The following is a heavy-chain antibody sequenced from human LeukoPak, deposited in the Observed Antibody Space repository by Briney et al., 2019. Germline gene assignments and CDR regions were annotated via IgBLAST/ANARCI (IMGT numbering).Heavy chain of an antibody. D-gene: IGHD2-8*01. Sequence: GGSLRLSCAASGFTFSSYGMHWVRQAPSKGLEWVALIWYDGSNKYYADSVKGRFTISRDNSKYTLYLQMNSLRAEDTAVYYCARGPLDYYYYYYMDVWGRGTTVTVSS. CDR2: IWYDGSNK. J-gene: IGHJ6*03. CDR1: GFTFSSYG. V-gene: IGHV3-33*01. CDR3: ARGPLDYYYYYYMDV.